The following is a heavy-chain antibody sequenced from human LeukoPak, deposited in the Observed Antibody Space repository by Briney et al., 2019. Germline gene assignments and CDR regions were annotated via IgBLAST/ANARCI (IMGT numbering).Heavy chain of an antibody. Sequence: SETLSLTCTVSGGSISSYYWGWIRQPPGKGLEWIGSIYYSGSTYYNPSLKSRVTISVDTSKNQFSLKLSSVTAADTAVYYCARGRRVDYYGSGSYLDYWGQGTLVTVSS. J-gene: IGHJ4*02. D-gene: IGHD3-10*01. CDR2: IYYSGST. V-gene: IGHV4-39*07. CDR1: GGSISSYY. CDR3: ARGRRVDYYGSGSYLDY.